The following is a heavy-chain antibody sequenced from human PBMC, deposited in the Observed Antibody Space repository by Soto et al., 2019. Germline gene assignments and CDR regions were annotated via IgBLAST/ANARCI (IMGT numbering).Heavy chain of an antibody. CDR1: GGSVTTYY. CDR2: ISYSGST. Sequence: QVQLQESGPGLVKPSETLSLACTVTGGSVTTYYWSWIRQPPGKGLEWIGHISYSGSTNYNPSLKSRVTISVDSSTNQFSLKLRSVSAADTAVYFCARAQGFDFHTWFDPWGQGALVTVSS. CDR3: ARAQGFDFHTWFDP. D-gene: IGHD5-12*01. J-gene: IGHJ5*02. V-gene: IGHV4-59*02.